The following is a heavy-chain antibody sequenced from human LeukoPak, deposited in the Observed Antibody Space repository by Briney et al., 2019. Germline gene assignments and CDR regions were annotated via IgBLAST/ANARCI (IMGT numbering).Heavy chain of an antibody. CDR1: GGTFSSYA. CDR3: ARTRSGWYYFDY. CDR2: TIPIFGTA. V-gene: IGHV1-69*13. D-gene: IGHD6-19*01. J-gene: IGHJ4*02. Sequence: SVKVSCKASGGTFSSYAISWVRQAPGQGLEWMGGTIPIFGTANYAQKFQGRVTITADESTSTAYMELSSPRSEDTAVYYCARTRSGWYYFDYWGQGTLVTVSS.